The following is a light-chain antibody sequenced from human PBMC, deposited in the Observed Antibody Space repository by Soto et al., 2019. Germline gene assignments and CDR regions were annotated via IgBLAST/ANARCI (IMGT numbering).Light chain of an antibody. CDR2: AAS. V-gene: IGKV1-39*01. J-gene: IGKJ1*01. Sequence: DIQMTQSPSSLSASVGDRVTITCRASQSISSYLHWYQQKPGKAPQLLIYAASNLQSGVPSKFSGSGSGTAFTLTISSLQPEDFATYYWQQSYSTPWTFGQGTKVEI. CDR1: QSISSY. CDR3: QQSYSTPWT.